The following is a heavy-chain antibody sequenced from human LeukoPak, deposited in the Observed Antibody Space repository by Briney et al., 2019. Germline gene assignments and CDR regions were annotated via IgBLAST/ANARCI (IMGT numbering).Heavy chain of an antibody. J-gene: IGHJ4*02. CDR3: ARHYDYVWGSYRCGFDY. V-gene: IGHV4-34*01. CDR1: GGSFSGYY. D-gene: IGHD3-16*02. Sequence: SETLSLTCAVYGGSFSGYYWSWIRQPPGKGLEWIGEINHSGSTNYNPSLKSRVTISVDTSKNQFSLKLSSVTAADTAVYYCARHYDYVWGSYRCGFDYWGQGTLVTVSS. CDR2: INHSGST.